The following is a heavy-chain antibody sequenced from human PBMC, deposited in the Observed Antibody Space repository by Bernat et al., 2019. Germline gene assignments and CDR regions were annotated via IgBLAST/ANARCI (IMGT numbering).Heavy chain of an antibody. J-gene: IGHJ6*02. Sequence: EVQLVESGGGLVQPGGSLRLSCAASGFNFGGYWMTWVRQAPGKGLERVANIKQDGSERFYVDSVKGRFTISRDNAKNSLYLQMTSLRAEDTAVYYCAKCIVAAGRSLYYHYGMDVWGQGTTVTVSS. CDR1: GFNFGGYW. CDR2: IKQDGSER. CDR3: AKCIVAAGRSLYYHYGMDV. D-gene: IGHD6-13*01. V-gene: IGHV3-7*02.